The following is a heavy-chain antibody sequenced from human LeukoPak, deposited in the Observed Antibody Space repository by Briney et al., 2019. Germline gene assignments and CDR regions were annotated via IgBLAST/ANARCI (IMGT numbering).Heavy chain of an antibody. D-gene: IGHD6-19*01. V-gene: IGHV1-46*01. J-gene: IGHJ5*02. CDR2: INPSGGST. Sequence: GASVKVSCKASGYTFTSYYMHWVRQAPGQGLEWMGIINPSGGSTSYAQKFQGRVTMTRDMSTSTVYMELSSLRSEDTAVYYCAREVVSSGWYVNWFDPWGQGTLVTVSS. CDR1: GYTFTSYY. CDR3: AREVVSSGWYVNWFDP.